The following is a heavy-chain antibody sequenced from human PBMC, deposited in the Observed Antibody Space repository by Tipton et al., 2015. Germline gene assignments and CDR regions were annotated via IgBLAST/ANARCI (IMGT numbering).Heavy chain of an antibody. V-gene: IGHV4-31*02. CDR3: ARGIVAGAFDI. J-gene: IGHJ3*02. D-gene: IGHD5-12*01. Sequence: LEYIGYIYYSGDTYYTSSLKSRVHMSVDTSKDQFSLSLASMTVADAAVYFCARGIVAGAFDIWGQGTMVTVSS. CDR2: IYYSGDT.